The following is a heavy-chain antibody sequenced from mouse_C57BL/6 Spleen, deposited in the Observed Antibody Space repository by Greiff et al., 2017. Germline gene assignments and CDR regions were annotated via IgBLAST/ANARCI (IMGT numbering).Heavy chain of an antibody. V-gene: IGHV2-2*01. J-gene: IGHJ4*01. CDR1: GFSLTSYA. Sequence: VQLQESGPGLVQPSQSLSITCTVSGFSLTSYAVHWVRQSPGKGLEWLGVIWSGGSTDYNAAFISRLGISKDNSKGQVFFKMNSLQADDTAIYYCARRDGSYEGMDYWGQGTSVTVSS. CDR2: IWSGGST. D-gene: IGHD1-1*02. CDR3: ARRDGSYEGMDY.